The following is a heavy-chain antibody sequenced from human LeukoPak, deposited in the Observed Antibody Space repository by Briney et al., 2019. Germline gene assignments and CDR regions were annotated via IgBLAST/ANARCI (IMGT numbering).Heavy chain of an antibody. J-gene: IGHJ4*02. Sequence: SETLSLTYTVSGGSISSYYWSWIRQPPGKGLEWIGYIYYSGSTNYNPSLKSRVTISVDTSKNQFSLKLSSVTAADTAVYYCARLYRATDAFDIWGQGTLVTVSS. CDR2: IYYSGST. D-gene: IGHD1-26*01. CDR3: ARLYRATDAFDI. V-gene: IGHV4-59*08. CDR1: GGSISSYY.